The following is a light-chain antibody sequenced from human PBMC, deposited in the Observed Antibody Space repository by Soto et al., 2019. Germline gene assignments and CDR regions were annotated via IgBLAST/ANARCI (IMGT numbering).Light chain of an antibody. Sequence: QSALTQPRSVSGSPGQSVTISCTGTSSDVGGYNYVSWYQQHPGKAPKLMIFDVSKRPSGVPDRFSGSKSGNTASLTISGLQAGEKASYYCCSYAGSFVVFGGGTKLTVL. CDR1: SSDVGGYNY. CDR2: DVS. V-gene: IGLV2-11*01. CDR3: CSYAGSFVV. J-gene: IGLJ2*01.